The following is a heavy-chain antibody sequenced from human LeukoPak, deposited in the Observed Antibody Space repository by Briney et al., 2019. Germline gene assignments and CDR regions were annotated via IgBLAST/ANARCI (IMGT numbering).Heavy chain of an antibody. CDR2: INPNSGGT. CDR3: ARDHCSSTSCYCSGGSCYYSYYGMDV. J-gene: IGHJ6*02. CDR1: GYTFTGYY. V-gene: IGHV1-2*02. Sequence: ASVKVSCKASGYTFTGYYMHWVRQAPGQGLEWMGWINPNSGGTNYAQKFQGRVTMTRDTSISTAYMELSRLRSDDTAVYYCARDHCSSTSCYCSGGSCYYSYYGMDVWGQGTTVTVSS. D-gene: IGHD2-2*01.